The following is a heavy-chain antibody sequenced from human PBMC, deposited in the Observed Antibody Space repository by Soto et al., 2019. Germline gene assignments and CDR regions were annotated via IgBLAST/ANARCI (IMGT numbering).Heavy chain of an antibody. CDR3: ARYRREAVAGYTLDN. V-gene: IGHV4-59*01. J-gene: IGHJ4*02. CDR1: GGSISSNY. CDR2: VYNSGST. Sequence: SETLSLTCTVSGGSISSNYWTWMRQPPGKGLEWIGYVYNSGSTNYNPSLKSRVTISEDTSKSQCSLKVNSMTAADTAVYYCARYRREAVAGYTLDNWGQGILVTVSS. D-gene: IGHD6-13*01.